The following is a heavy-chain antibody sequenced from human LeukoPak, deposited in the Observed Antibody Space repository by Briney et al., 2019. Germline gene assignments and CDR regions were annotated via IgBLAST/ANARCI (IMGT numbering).Heavy chain of an antibody. CDR2: INHSGST. CDR1: GGSFSGYY. V-gene: IGHV4-34*01. Sequence: SETLSLTCAVYGGSFSGYYWSWIRQPPGKGLEWIGEINHSGSTNYNPSLKSRVTISVDTSKNQFSLKLSSVTAADTAVYYCARGNLVPLPAAQPGGWFDPWGQGTLVTVSS. CDR3: ARGNLVPLPAAQPGGWFDP. D-gene: IGHD2-2*01. J-gene: IGHJ5*02.